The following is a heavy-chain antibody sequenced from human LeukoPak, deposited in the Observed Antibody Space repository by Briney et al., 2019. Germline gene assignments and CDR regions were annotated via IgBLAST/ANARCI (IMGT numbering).Heavy chain of an antibody. CDR2: IYYSGST. V-gene: IGHV4-59*08. Sequence: SETLSLTCTVSGGSISSYYWSWIRQPPGKGLEWIGYIYYSGSTNYNPSLKSRVTISVDTSKNQFSLKLSSVTAADTAVYYCARLVYLEWLEGNWYFDLWGRGTLVTVSS. J-gene: IGHJ2*01. CDR3: ARLVYLEWLEGNWYFDL. CDR1: GGSISSYY. D-gene: IGHD3-3*01.